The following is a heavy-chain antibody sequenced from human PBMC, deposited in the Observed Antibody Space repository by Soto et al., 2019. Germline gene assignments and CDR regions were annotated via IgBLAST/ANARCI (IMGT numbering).Heavy chain of an antibody. V-gene: IGHV3-23*04. CDR3: AKDSVYYDGSGYFWGLEYFQH. D-gene: IGHD3-22*01. CDR1: GYSFTNYW. CDR2: ITGRSGST. J-gene: IGHJ1*01. Sequence: EVQLVQSGAEVKKPGESLKISCKASGYSFTNYWIGWVRQMPGKGLEWVSGITGRSGSTYYADSVKGRFTISRDNSKNTLYLQMNTLRPEDTALYYCAKDSVYYDGSGYFWGLEYFQHWGQGSLVIVSS.